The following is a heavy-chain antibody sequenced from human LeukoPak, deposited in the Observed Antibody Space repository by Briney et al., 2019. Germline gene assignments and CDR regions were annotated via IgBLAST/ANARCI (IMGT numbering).Heavy chain of an antibody. V-gene: IGHV3-30-3*01. CDR1: GFTFSSYA. J-gene: IGHJ4*02. Sequence: PGGSLRLSCAASGFTFSSYAMHWVRQAPGKGLEWVAVISYDGGNKYYADSVKGRFTISRDNSKNTLYLQMNSLRAEDTAVYYCARDKEYYDFWSGYFDYWGQGTLVTVSS. CDR3: ARDKEYYDFWSGYFDY. CDR2: ISYDGGNK. D-gene: IGHD3-3*01.